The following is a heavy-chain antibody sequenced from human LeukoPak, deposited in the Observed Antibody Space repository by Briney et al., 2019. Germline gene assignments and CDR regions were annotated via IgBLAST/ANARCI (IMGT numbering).Heavy chain of an antibody. J-gene: IGHJ4*02. D-gene: IGHD5-18*01. CDR2: IYYSGST. CDR1: GGSISSYY. CDR3: ARGGYGYDSPPGDPLDH. V-gene: IGHV4-59*01. Sequence: PSETLSLTCTVSGGSISSYYWSWIRQPPGKGLEWIGCIYYSGSTNYNPSLKSRVTISVDMSKNQLSLKLSSVTAADTAVYYCARGGYGYDSPPGDPLDHWGQGTLVTVSS.